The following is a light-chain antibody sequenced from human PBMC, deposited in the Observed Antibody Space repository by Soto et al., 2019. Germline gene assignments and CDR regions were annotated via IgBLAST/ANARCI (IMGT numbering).Light chain of an antibody. V-gene: IGKV1-27*01. Sequence: DIQMTQSPSSLSTSVGDRVTITCRASQAISIYLAWYQQKPGKVPKLLIYAASTLQSGVPSRFSGSGSGTDFTLTISSLQPEDVATYYCQKYNSAPPTFGQVTNVEIK. CDR2: AAS. CDR3: QKYNSAPPT. CDR1: QAISIY. J-gene: IGKJ1*01.